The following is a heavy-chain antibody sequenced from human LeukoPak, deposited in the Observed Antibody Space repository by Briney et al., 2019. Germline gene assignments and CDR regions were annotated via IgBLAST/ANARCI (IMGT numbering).Heavy chain of an antibody. D-gene: IGHD6-19*01. J-gene: IGHJ4*02. Sequence: GGSLRLSCAASGVTFSSYAMSWVRQTPGKGLEWVSVISGSGGSTDYADSVKGRFTISRDNSKNTLYVQMNSLRAEDTAVYYCARGQAVAGTKFDYWGQGTLVTVSS. V-gene: IGHV3-23*01. CDR1: GVTFSSYA. CDR3: ARGQAVAGTKFDY. CDR2: ISGSGGST.